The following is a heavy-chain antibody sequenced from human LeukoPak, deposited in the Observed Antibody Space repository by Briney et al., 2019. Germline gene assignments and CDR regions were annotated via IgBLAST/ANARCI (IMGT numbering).Heavy chain of an antibody. CDR2: ISDRGDTI. CDR3: ARLKAGN. Sequence: GGSLRLSCTASGVHFSDYYMSWIRQAPGKGLEWVSYISDRGDTIYYADSVKGRFTISRDNANNSVSLQMNSLRPEDTAVYYCARLKAGNWGPGTLVAVSS. CDR1: GVHFSDYY. V-gene: IGHV3-11*01. J-gene: IGHJ4*02.